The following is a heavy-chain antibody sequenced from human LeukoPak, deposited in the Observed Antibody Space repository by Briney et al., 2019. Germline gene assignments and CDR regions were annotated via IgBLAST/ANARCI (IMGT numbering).Heavy chain of an antibody. CDR1: GFTFSSHG. CDR3: AREAAWGNWYFDL. J-gene: IGHJ2*01. Sequence: PGGSLRLSCVASGFTFSSHGMHWVRQAPGKGLEWVAVIGNDGCAKRYAESVEGRFTLSRDNSKNIHFLEMNSPRDGDTATYYCAREAAWGNWYFDLWGRGTLVTVSS. CDR2: IGNDGCAK. D-gene: IGHD3-16*01. V-gene: IGHV3-30*03.